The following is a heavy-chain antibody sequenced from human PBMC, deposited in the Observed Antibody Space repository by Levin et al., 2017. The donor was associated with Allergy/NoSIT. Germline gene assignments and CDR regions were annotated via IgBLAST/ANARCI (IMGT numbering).Heavy chain of an antibody. D-gene: IGHD3-22*01. CDR3: ARDAEIKDSRGYVWFDP. CDR1: GFTFSSYS. V-gene: IGHV3-21*01. Sequence: GGSLRLSCAASGFTFSSYSMNWVRQAPGKGLEWVSSISSSSSYIYYADSVKGRFTISRDNAKNSLYLQMNSLRAEDTAVYYCARDAEIKDSRGYVWFDPWGQGTLVTVSS. CDR2: ISSSSSYI. J-gene: IGHJ5*02.